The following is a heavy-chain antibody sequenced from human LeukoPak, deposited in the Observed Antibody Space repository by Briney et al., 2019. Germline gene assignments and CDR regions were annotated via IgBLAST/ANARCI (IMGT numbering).Heavy chain of an antibody. CDR2: MNPNSGNT. J-gene: IGHJ4*02. CDR1: GYTFTSYG. V-gene: IGHV1-8*02. D-gene: IGHD6-19*01. Sequence: ASVKVSCKASGYTFTSYGISWVRQAPGQGLEWMGRMNPNSGNTGYAQKFQGRVTMTRNTSISTAYMELSSLRSEDTAVYYCARVAGTGHFDYWGQGTLVTVSS. CDR3: ARVAGTGHFDY.